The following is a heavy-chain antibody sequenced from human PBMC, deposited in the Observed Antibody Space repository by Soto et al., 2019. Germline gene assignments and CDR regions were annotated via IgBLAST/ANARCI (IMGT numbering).Heavy chain of an antibody. CDR2: IYYSGST. J-gene: IGHJ4*02. D-gene: IGHD3-10*02. CDR3: ARVGYFVDELSY. V-gene: IGHV4-30-4*01. Sequence: SETLPLTCTVSGAPISIGDYYWSWVRQAPGKGLEWFGYIYYSGSTYYNPSLKRRLDISLDVSKNLFSLRLTSVTASDTAVYFCARVGYFVDELSYWGPGRVVTFYS. CDR1: GAPISIGDYY.